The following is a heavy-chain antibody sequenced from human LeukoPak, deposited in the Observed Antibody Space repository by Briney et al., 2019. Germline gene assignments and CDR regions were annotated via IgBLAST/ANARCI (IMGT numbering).Heavy chain of an antibody. CDR3: DFSLDCSGGSCYLDY. V-gene: IGHV1-69*13. D-gene: IGHD2-15*01. Sequence: SVKVSCKASGGTFSSYAISWVRQAPGQGLEWMGGIIPIFGTANYAQKFQGRVTITADESTSTAYMELSSLRSEDTAVYYCDFSLDCSGGSCYLDYWGQGTQVTVSS. CDR1: GGTFSSYA. J-gene: IGHJ4*02. CDR2: IIPIFGTA.